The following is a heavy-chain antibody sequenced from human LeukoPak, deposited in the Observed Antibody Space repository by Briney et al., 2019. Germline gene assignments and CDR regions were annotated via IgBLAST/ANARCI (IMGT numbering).Heavy chain of an antibody. J-gene: IGHJ5*02. D-gene: IGHD3-10*01. CDR2: IYPDDSST. CDR3: ARFSASSLAKNWFDP. V-gene: IGHV5-51*03. CDR1: GYSFTTYW. Sequence: GESLKISCKGSGYSFTTYWIGWVRQMPGKGLEWMGIIYPDDSSTIYSPSFQGQVTMSADKSVSTAYLQWSSLKASDSAIYYCARFSASSLAKNWFDPWGQGTHVTVSS.